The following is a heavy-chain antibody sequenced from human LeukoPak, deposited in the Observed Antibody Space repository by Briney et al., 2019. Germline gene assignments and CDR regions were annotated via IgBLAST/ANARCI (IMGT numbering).Heavy chain of an antibody. V-gene: IGHV3-9*02. CDR3: ARDTGDIWSGYYIPHYYYMDV. CDR2: ISWNSASI. D-gene: IGHD3-3*01. CDR1: GFISDDYA. Sequence: GGSLRLSCAASGFISDDYAMHWVRQAPGKGLEWVSGISWNSASIGYADSVKGRFTISRDNAKNSLYLQMNSLRAEDTAVYYCARDTGDIWSGYYIPHYYYMDVWGKGTTVTVSS. J-gene: IGHJ6*03.